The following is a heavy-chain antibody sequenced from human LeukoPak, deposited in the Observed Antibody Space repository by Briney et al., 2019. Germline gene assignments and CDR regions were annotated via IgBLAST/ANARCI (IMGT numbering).Heavy chain of an antibody. CDR3: ARLDSSEDWFDP. D-gene: IGHD3-22*01. V-gene: IGHV4-59*08. Sequence: SETLSLTCTVSGGSISSYYWSWIRQPPGKGLEWIGYIYYSGSTNYNPSLKSRVTISVDTSKNQFSLKLSSVTAADTAVYYCARLDSSEDWFDPWGQGTLVTISS. CDR1: GGSISSYY. J-gene: IGHJ5*02. CDR2: IYYSGST.